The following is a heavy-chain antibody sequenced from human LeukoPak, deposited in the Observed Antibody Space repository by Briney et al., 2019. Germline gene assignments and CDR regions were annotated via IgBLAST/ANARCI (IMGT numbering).Heavy chain of an antibody. CDR1: GFTLSSYG. CDR2: IWYDGSNK. J-gene: IGHJ4*02. V-gene: IGHV3-33*06. CDR3: AKDLDGSGWPLDY. D-gene: IGHD6-19*01. Sequence: GGSLRLPCAASGFTLSSYGMHWVRQAPGKGLEWVAVIWYDGSNKYYADSVKGRFTISRDNSKNTLYLQMNSLRAEDTAVYYCAKDLDGSGWPLDYWGQGTLVTVSS.